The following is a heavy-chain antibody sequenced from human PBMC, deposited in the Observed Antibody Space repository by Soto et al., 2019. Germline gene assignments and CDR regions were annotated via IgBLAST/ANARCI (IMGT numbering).Heavy chain of an antibody. CDR1: GYTFTSYG. Sequence: QVQLVQSGAEVKKPGASVRVSCKASGYTFTSYGISWVRQAPGQGLEWMGWISAYNGNTKNAQELQGRVTMTTETSASTAYMELRSLGSDDTAVCYCARDSPPVDYWGQGTLVTVSS. J-gene: IGHJ4*02. CDR2: ISAYNGNT. CDR3: ARDSPPVDY. V-gene: IGHV1-18*01.